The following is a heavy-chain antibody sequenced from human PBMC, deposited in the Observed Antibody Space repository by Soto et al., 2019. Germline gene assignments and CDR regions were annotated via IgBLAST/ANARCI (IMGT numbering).Heavy chain of an antibody. CDR3: ASLSKWLAELDY. J-gene: IGHJ4*02. V-gene: IGHV3-72*01. CDR1: GFTFSDHY. D-gene: IGHD6-19*01. CDR2: TTNKTNGYIT. Sequence: GGSLRLSCAASGFTFSDHYMDWVRQAPGKGLEWVARTTNKTNGYITQYAASVKGRFTISRDDSKKLLYLQMNSLKTDDTAVYYCASLSKWLAELDYWGQGTLVTVSS.